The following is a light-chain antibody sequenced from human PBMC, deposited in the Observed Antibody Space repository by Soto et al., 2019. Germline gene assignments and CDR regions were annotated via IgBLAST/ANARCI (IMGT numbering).Light chain of an antibody. CDR2: ASS. J-gene: IGKJ4*01. CDR3: QEDNSFT. V-gene: IGKV1-12*02. Sequence: DIQMTQSPSSVSASVGDRVTITCRASQAISSWLAWYQQKPGRAPRLLIYASSSLQSGVPSRFSGSGSGADFTLTISSLQPEDFATYYCQEDNSFTFGGGTNVEIK. CDR1: QAISSW.